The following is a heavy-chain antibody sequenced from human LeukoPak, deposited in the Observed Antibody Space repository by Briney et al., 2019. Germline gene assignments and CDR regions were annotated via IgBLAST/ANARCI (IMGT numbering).Heavy chain of an antibody. J-gene: IGHJ6*02. D-gene: IGHD1-26*01. CDR3: ARGRVGATRGYYYYGMDV. CDR1: GGSFSGYY. V-gene: IGHV4-34*01. CDR2: INHSGST. Sequence: SETLSLTCAVYGGSFSGYYWSWIRQPPGKELEWIGEINHSGSTNYNPSLKSRVTISVDTSKNQFSLKLSSVTAADTAVYYCARGRVGATRGYYYYGMDVWGQGTTVTVSS.